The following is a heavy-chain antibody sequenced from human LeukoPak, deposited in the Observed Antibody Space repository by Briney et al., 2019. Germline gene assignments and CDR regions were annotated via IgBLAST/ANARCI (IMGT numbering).Heavy chain of an antibody. V-gene: IGHV1-46*01. J-gene: IGHJ3*02. CDR3: ARAIANGAFDI. D-gene: IGHD6-13*01. Sequence: ASVKVSCKASGYTFTSYYMHWVRQAPGQGLEWMGIINPSGGSTRYEQKFQGRVTMTRDMSTSTVYMELSSLRSEDTAVYYCARAIANGAFDIWGQGTMVTVSS. CDR1: GYTFTSYY. CDR2: INPSGGST.